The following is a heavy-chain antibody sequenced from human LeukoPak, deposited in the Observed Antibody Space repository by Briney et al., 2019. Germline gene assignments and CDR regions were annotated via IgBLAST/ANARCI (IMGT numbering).Heavy chain of an antibody. D-gene: IGHD2-2*01. CDR1: GFTFSSYG. CDR3: AKGLSTNYYYGMDV. J-gene: IGHJ6*02. Sequence: PGGSLRLSCAASGFTFSSYGMHWVRQAPGKGLEWVSAISGSGGSTYYADSVKGRFTISRDNSKNTLYLQMNSLRAEDTAVYYCAKGLSTNYYYGMDVWGQGTTVTVSS. CDR2: ISGSGGST. V-gene: IGHV3-23*01.